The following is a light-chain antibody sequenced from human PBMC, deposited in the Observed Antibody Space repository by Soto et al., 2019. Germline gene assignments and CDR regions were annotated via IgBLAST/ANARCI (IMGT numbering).Light chain of an antibody. Sequence: QPVLTQSPSASASLGASVKLTCTLSSGHSNYAIAWHQQQPEKGPRYLMKLNRAGSHSKGDGIPNRFSGSSSGAERYLTISSLQSEDEADYYCQTWGTGIVIFGGGTQLTVL. V-gene: IGLV4-69*01. CDR1: SGHSNYA. CDR2: LNRAGSH. J-gene: IGLJ7*01. CDR3: QTWGTGIVI.